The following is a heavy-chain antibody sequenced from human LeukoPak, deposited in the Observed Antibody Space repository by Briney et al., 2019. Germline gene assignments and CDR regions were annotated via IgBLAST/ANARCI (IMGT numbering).Heavy chain of an antibody. CDR3: AKEQASGWTLVSY. J-gene: IGHJ4*02. Sequence: GGSLRLSCAASGFTFSTYSMGWVRQAPGKGLEWVSSIGLSRNYIYYSDSVKGRFTISRDNAKNSLFLQMNSLRVEDTAIYYCAKEQASGWTLVSYWGQGTLVTVSS. D-gene: IGHD6-19*01. CDR1: GFTFSTYS. V-gene: IGHV3-21*01. CDR2: IGLSRNYI.